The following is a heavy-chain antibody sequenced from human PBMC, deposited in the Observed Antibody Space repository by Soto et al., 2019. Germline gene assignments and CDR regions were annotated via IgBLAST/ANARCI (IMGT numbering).Heavy chain of an antibody. J-gene: IGHJ4*02. Sequence: QVQLQQCGAGLLKPSETLSLTCAVYGGSFSGYYGNWIRQPPGKGLEWIGEINHSGSTNYIPSLKSRVTISVDASKYQFSLELSSVTAADRAVYYGARGLYYVVYWGQGTLVTVSS. CDR3: ARGLYYVVY. CDR2: INHSGST. V-gene: IGHV4-34*01. CDR1: GGSFSGYY.